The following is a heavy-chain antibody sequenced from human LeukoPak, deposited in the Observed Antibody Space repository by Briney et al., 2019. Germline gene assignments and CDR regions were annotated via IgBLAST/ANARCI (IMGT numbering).Heavy chain of an antibody. D-gene: IGHD3-22*01. CDR1: GGSITGHY. J-gene: IGHJ4*02. V-gene: IGHV4-4*07. Sequence: SETLSLTCTVSGGSITGHYWSWIRQPAGKGLEWLGRIYTSGSTNYNPSLKSRVTVSLDTSKNQFSLELSSVTAADTAMYYCARDYDSSGYSYFFNYWGQGTLVTVSS. CDR3: ARDYDSSGYSYFFNY. CDR2: IYTSGST.